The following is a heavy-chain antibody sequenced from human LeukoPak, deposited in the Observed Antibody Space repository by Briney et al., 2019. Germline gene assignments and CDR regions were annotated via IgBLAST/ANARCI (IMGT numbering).Heavy chain of an antibody. V-gene: IGHV3-23*01. CDR3: AKPRYSSGWPHFDY. CDR1: GFTFSSYA. CDR2: ISGSGGST. Sequence: GGSLRLSCAASGFTFSSYAMSWVRQAPGEGLEWVSAISGSGGSTYYADSVKGRFTISRDNSKNTLYLQMNSLRAEDTAVYYCAKPRYSSGWPHFDYWGQGTLVTVSS. D-gene: IGHD6-19*01. J-gene: IGHJ4*02.